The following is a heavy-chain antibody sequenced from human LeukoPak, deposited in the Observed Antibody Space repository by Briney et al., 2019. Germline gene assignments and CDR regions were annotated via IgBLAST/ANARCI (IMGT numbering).Heavy chain of an antibody. J-gene: IGHJ3*02. CDR1: GFTFGDYA. CDR2: IRSKAYGGTT. Sequence: GRSLRLSCTASGFTFGDYAMSWFRQAPGKGLEWVGFIRSKAYGGTTEHAASVKGRFTISRDDSKSIAYLQMNSLKTEDTAVYYCTRDLNGDYGFAFDIWGQGTMVTVSS. CDR3: TRDLNGDYGFAFDI. D-gene: IGHD4-17*01. V-gene: IGHV3-49*03.